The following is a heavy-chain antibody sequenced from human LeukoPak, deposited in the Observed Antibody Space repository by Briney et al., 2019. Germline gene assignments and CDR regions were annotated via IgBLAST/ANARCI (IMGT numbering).Heavy chain of an antibody. J-gene: IGHJ6*03. Sequence: GSSVKVSCKASGGTFSSYAISWVRQAPGQGLEWMGGIIPIFGTANYAQKLQGRVSMTTDTSTSTAYMGLRSLRSDDTAVYYCARDLRYSSGWSASGMDVWGKGTTVTISS. CDR2: IIPIFGTA. CDR3: ARDLRYSSGWSASGMDV. V-gene: IGHV1-69*05. D-gene: IGHD6-19*01. CDR1: GGTFSSYA.